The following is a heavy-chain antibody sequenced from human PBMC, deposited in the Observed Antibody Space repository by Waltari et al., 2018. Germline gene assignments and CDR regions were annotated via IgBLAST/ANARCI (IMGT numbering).Heavy chain of an antibody. CDR3: TRGVAEGFDP. J-gene: IGHJ5*02. Sequence: EVQLVESGGDLVQPGGSLRLSCAASGITFSSYWMHWVRQAPGTGLVWVLRINTDGSMTIYADSVSGRLTISRDNAKNTLYLQMNSLRVDDSAVYYCTRGVAEGFDPWGQGTLVTVSS. D-gene: IGHD2-15*01. CDR2: INTDGSMT. V-gene: IGHV3-74*01. CDR1: GITFSSYW.